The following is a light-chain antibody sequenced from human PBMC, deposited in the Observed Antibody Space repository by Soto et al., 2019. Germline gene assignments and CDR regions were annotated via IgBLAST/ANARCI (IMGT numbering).Light chain of an antibody. CDR1: QSLLTSDGNTY. CDR2: KVS. CDR3: MQGTHWPPWT. J-gene: IGKJ1*01. Sequence: DVVMTQSPLSLPVTLGQPASISCRSSQSLLTSDGNTYLNWFQQRPGQSPRRLIYKVSNRDSGVPDRFSGSGLGTDFTLKISRVEAEDVGVYYCMQGTHWPPWTFGQGTKVEIK. V-gene: IGKV2-30*01.